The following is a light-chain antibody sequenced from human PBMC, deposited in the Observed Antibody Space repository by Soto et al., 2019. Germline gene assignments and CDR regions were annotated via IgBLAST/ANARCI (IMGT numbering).Light chain of an antibody. CDR3: LQHNSYPWT. Sequence: DIQMTQSPSSLSASVGDRVTITCRASQGIRKDLGWYQQKPGKAPKGLIFAASSLQSGVPSRFSGSGSRTEFTPTISSLQPEDSATYYCLQHNSYPWTFGQGPKVEIK. CDR1: QGIRKD. V-gene: IGKV1-17*01. CDR2: AAS. J-gene: IGKJ1*01.